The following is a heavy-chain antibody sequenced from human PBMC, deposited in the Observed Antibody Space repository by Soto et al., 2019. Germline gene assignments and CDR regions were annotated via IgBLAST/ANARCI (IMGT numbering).Heavy chain of an antibody. CDR1: GYTFTGYY. J-gene: IGHJ6*03. Sequence: QVQLVQSGAEVKKPGASVKVSCKASGYTFTGYYMHWVRQAPGQGLEWMGWINPNSGGTNYAQKFQGWVTMTRDTSISTAYMELSRLRSDDTGVYYCARDFLYGGSTSCPRYYYYMDVWGKGTTVTVSS. CDR3: ARDFLYGGSTSCPRYYYYMDV. V-gene: IGHV1-2*04. CDR2: INPNSGGT. D-gene: IGHD2-2*01.